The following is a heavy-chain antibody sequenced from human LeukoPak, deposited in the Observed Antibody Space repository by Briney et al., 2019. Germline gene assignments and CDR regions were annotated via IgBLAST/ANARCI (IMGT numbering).Heavy chain of an antibody. CDR1: GGSINNYY. CDR2: IYDSGST. D-gene: IGHD3-10*01. J-gene: IGHJ4*02. V-gene: IGHV4-59*08. Sequence: SSETLSLTCTVSGGSINNYYWSWMRQPPGKGLEGIGYIYDSGSTNYNPSLQSRVTMSVDTSKNQFSLKLISVTAADTAVYYCARVRDGSGSYRRPIDSWGQGTLVTVSS. CDR3: ARVRDGSGSYRRPIDS.